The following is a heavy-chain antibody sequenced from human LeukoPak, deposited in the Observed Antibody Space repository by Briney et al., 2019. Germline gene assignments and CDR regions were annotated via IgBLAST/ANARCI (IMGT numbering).Heavy chain of an antibody. CDR1: GYTFTSYG. J-gene: IGHJ4*02. Sequence: GASVKVSCKASGYTFTSYGISWVRQAPGQGLEWMGRIIPILGIANYAQKFQGRVTITADKSTSTAYMELSSLRSEDTAVYYCARGRIEYYFDYWGQGTLVTVSS. CDR3: ARGRIEYYFDY. V-gene: IGHV1-69*04. D-gene: IGHD1-14*01. CDR2: IIPILGIA.